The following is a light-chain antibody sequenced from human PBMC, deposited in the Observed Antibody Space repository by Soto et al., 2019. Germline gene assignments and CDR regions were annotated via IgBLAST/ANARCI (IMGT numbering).Light chain of an antibody. Sequence: EIVLTQSPGTLSLSPGERATLSCRASQSVTSSFLAWYQQKPGQAPSLLIYGASSRATGIPERFSGSGSGTDFTLTVSGLEPEDFAVYYCQQYGSSPLTFGGGTKVEI. CDR1: QSVTSSF. J-gene: IGKJ4*01. V-gene: IGKV3-20*01. CDR2: GAS. CDR3: QQYGSSPLT.